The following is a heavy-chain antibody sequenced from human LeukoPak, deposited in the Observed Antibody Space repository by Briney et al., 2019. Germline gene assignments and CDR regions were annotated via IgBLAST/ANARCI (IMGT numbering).Heavy chain of an antibody. CDR1: GGSIGYNH. D-gene: IGHD1-14*01. CDR2: ISSSGSI. J-gene: IGHJ4*02. Sequence: SETLSLTCTVSGGSIGYNHWNWIRQSPERGLEWIGYISSSGSIDYTPPLRSRVTMSLDTSKNHLSLNLRSLSAADTAIYYCAGYDHTNYLAYWGQGILVTVSS. V-gene: IGHV4-59*13. CDR3: AGYDHTNYLAY.